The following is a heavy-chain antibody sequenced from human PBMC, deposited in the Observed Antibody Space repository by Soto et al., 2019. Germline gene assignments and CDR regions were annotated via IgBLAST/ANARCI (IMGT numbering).Heavy chain of an antibody. CDR1: GGTFSSYA. V-gene: IGHV1-69*13. CDR3: ARGLVPAAIRIYYGMDV. D-gene: IGHD2-2*01. J-gene: IGHJ6*02. CDR2: IIPIFGTA. Sequence: SVKVSCKASGGTFSSYAISWVRQAPGQGLEWMGGIIPIFGTANYAQKFQGRVTITADESTSTAYMELSSLRSEDTAVYYCARGLVPAAIRIYYGMDVWRQGTTVTVS.